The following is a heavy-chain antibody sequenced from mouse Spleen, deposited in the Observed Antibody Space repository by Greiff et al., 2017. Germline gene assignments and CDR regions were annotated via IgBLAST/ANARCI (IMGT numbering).Heavy chain of an antibody. D-gene: IGHD2-4*01. CDR2: ISSGGSYT. CDR1: GFTFSSYA. CDR3: ARLYYDYDEAY. V-gene: IGHV5-9-3*01. Sequence: EVHLVESGGGLVKPGGSLKLSCAASGFTFSSYAMSWVRQTPEKRLEWVATISSGGSYTYYPDSVKGRFTISRDNAKNTLYLQRSSLRSEDTAMYYCARLYYDYDEAYGGQGTLVTVSA. J-gene: IGHJ3*01.